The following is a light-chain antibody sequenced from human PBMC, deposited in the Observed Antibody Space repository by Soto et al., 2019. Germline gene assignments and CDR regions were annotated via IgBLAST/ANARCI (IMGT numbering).Light chain of an antibody. Sequence: QSALTQPASVSGSPGQSITISCTGTLSDVGGYNYVSWYQQHPAKAPKLMIFEVRNRHSGVSYRFSGSRSGNTAYLTISGLQAEDEADYYCSSYARSTTVVFGGGTKLTVL. J-gene: IGLJ2*01. V-gene: IGLV2-14*01. CDR3: SSYARSTTVV. CDR1: LSDVGGYNY. CDR2: EVR.